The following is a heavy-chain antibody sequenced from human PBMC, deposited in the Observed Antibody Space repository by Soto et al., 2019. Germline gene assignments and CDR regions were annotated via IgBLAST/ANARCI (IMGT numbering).Heavy chain of an antibody. CDR3: TRCSGGSCYDSETGDAFDI. V-gene: IGHV3-73*01. CDR2: IRSKANSYAT. J-gene: IGHJ3*02. CDR1: GFTFSGSA. Sequence: EVQLVESGGGLVQPGGSLKLSCAASGFTFSGSAMRWVRQASGKGLEWVGRIRSKANSYATAYAASVKGRFTISRDDSKNTAYLQMNSLKTEDTAVYYCTRCSGGSCYDSETGDAFDIWGQGTMVTVSS. D-gene: IGHD2-15*01.